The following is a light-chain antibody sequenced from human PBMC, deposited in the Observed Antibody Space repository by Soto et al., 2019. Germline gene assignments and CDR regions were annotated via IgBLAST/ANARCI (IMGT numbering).Light chain of an antibody. CDR2: GVS. CDR1: QSVSGSY. V-gene: IGKV3-20*01. CDR3: QHYDGSPLT. J-gene: IGKJ4*01. Sequence: EIVLTQSPDTLSLSPGERATLSCTASQSVSGSYLAWYQQKPGQAARLLIDGVSTRATGIPNRFSGSGSGTDFSLTISRLEPEDFAVYYCQHYDGSPLTFGGGTKVEIK.